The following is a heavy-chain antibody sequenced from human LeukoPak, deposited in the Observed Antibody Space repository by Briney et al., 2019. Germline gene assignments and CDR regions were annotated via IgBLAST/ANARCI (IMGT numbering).Heavy chain of an antibody. Sequence: QTGGSLRLSCAASGFTFSNYSMTWVRQAPGKGLEWVSSISGSDTSTYYADSVKGRFTISRDNAKNTLDLQMDSLRAEDTAVYYCTKARSASSSSCYNHWGQGILVTVSS. D-gene: IGHD2-2*02. CDR2: ISGSDTST. CDR1: GFTFSNYS. J-gene: IGHJ4*02. CDR3: TKARSASSSSCYNH. V-gene: IGHV3-23*01.